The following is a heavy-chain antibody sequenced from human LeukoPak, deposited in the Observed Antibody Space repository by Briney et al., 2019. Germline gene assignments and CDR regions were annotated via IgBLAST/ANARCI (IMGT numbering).Heavy chain of an antibody. CDR1: GLTFSNYA. J-gene: IGHJ4*02. Sequence: AGGSLRLSCAASGLTFSNYAMSWFRQAPGKGLEWVSGITSGFTPHYADSVKGRFTISRDNSKNTFHLQMNSLRAEDTAVYYCAKDYSDSRVGDVFFEYWGQGTLVTVSS. CDR3: AKDYSDSRVGDVFFEY. V-gene: IGHV3-23*01. CDR2: ITSGFTP. D-gene: IGHD1-26*01.